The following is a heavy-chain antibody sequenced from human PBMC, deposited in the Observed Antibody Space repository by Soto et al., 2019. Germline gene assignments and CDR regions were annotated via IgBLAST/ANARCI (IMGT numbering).Heavy chain of an antibody. J-gene: IGHJ6*02. CDR1: GFTFSNAW. D-gene: IGHD3-3*01. Sequence: SGGSLRLSCAAPGFTFSNAWMNWVRQAPGKGLEWVGRIKSKTDGGTTDYAAPVKGRFTISRDDSKNTLYLQMNSLKTEDTAVYYCTTDTITIFGVVIYYYYYGMDVWGQGTTVTVSS. CDR2: IKSKTDGGTT. CDR3: TTDTITIFGVVIYYYYYGMDV. V-gene: IGHV3-15*07.